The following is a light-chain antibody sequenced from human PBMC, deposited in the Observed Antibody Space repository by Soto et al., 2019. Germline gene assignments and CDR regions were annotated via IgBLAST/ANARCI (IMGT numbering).Light chain of an antibody. CDR3: SSYAISSSLYI. CDR2: DVS. Sequence: QSALTQPASVSGSPGQSITISCTEASSDVGGYENVSWYQLHPGKAPKLMISDVSNRPSGVSDRFSGSKSGNTASLTISGLQAEDEADYYCSSYAISSSLYIFGTGTKLTVL. J-gene: IGLJ1*01. V-gene: IGLV2-14*01. CDR1: SSDVGGYEN.